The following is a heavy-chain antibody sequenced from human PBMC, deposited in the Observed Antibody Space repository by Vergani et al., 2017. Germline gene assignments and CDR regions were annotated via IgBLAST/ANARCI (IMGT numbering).Heavy chain of an antibody. CDR3: AGVGSPYYYDSSGYYGAFDI. J-gene: IGHJ3*02. Sequence: QVQLVQSGAEVKKPGASVKVSCKVSGYTLTELSMHWVRQAPGQGLEWMGIINPSGGSTSDAQKFQGRVTMTRDTSTSTVYMELSSLRSEDTGVYYCAGVGSPYYYDSSGYYGAFDIWGQGTMVTVSS. CDR2: INPSGGST. V-gene: IGHV1-46*01. D-gene: IGHD3-22*01. CDR1: GYTLTELS.